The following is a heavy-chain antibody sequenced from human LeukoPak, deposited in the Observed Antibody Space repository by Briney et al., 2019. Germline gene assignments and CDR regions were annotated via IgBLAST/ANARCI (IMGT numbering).Heavy chain of an antibody. CDR1: GFTFSSYA. CDR2: LSGSGGST. Sequence: GGSLRLSCTASGFTFSSYAMIWVRQGPGKGLEWVSGLSGSGGSTYYADSVKGRFSISRDNSWNTLYLQMNSLRAEDTAVYYCAKDRQVYYYGSGSYYPTVPPDAFDIWGQGTMVTVSS. V-gene: IGHV3-23*01. CDR3: AKDRQVYYYGSGSYYPTVPPDAFDI. D-gene: IGHD3-10*01. J-gene: IGHJ3*02.